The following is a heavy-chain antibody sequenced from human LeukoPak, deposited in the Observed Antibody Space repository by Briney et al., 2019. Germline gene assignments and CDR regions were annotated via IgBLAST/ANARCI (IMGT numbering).Heavy chain of an antibody. CDR1: GFTVSSNY. J-gene: IGHJ3*02. CDR2: IWYDGSNK. CDR3: AVVVPAAMSYDAFDI. Sequence: PGGSLRLSCAASGFTVSSNYMSWVRQAPGKGLEWVAVIWYDGSNKYYADSVKGRFTISRDNSKNTLYLQMNSLRAEDTAVYYCAVVVPAAMSYDAFDIWGQGTMVTVSS. V-gene: IGHV3-33*08. D-gene: IGHD2-2*01.